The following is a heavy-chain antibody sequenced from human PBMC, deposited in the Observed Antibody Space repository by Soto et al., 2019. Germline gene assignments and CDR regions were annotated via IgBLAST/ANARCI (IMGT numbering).Heavy chain of an antibody. J-gene: IGHJ5*02. Sequence: QVQLVQSGAEVKKPGASVKVSCKASGYTFTSYGISWVRQAPGQGLEWMGWISAHNGNTNYAQKLQGRVTMTTDTSTRTAYMELRCLRSGDTAVDYCARDGVGYCISTSCLNWFDPWGQGTLVTVSS. CDR2: ISAHNGNT. CDR3: ARDGVGYCISTSCLNWFDP. D-gene: IGHD2-2*03. V-gene: IGHV1-18*01. CDR1: GYTFTSYG.